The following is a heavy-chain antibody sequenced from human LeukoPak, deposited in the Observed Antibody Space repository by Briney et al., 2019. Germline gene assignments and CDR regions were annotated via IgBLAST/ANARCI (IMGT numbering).Heavy chain of an antibody. D-gene: IGHD2-2*01. CDR2: INPNSGDT. CDR3: ARANPLYCSSTTCLFDY. V-gene: IGHV1-2*02. CDR1: GYTFTGYY. Sequence: ASVKVSCKASGYTFTGYYTHWVRQAPGQGFEWMVWINPNSGDTNYAQKFQGRVTMARDTSISTAHMELSRLRSDDTAVYYCARANPLYCSSTTCLFDYWGQGTLVTVSS. J-gene: IGHJ4*02.